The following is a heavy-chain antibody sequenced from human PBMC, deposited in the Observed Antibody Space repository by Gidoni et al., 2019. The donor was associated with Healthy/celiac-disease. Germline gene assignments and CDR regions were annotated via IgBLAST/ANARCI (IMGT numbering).Heavy chain of an antibody. D-gene: IGHD3-22*01. CDR2: IYHSGST. CDR1: GYSISSGYY. J-gene: IGHJ4*02. CDR3: ASGSGYLGGFDY. Sequence: QVQLQESGPGLVKPSETLSLTCAVSGYSISSGYYWGWIRQPPGKGLEWIGSIYHSGSTYYNPSLKSRVTISVDTSKNQFSLKLSSVTAADTAVYYCASGSGYLGGFDYWGQGTLVTVSS. V-gene: IGHV4-38-2*01.